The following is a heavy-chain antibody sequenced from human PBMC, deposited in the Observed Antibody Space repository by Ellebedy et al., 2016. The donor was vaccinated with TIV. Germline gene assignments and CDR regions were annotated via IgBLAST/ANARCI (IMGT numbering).Heavy chain of an antibody. J-gene: IGHJ4*02. D-gene: IGHD3-22*01. CDR2: IWFDGSNK. Sequence: PGGSLRLSCAASGFTFSSYGMHWVRQAPGKGLEWVAVIWFDGSNKYYADSVKGRFTISRDNSKNTLYLQMNSLRVEDTAVYYCARDKSRTMIELDYWGQGTLVTVSS. CDR3: ARDKSRTMIELDY. V-gene: IGHV3-33*01. CDR1: GFTFSSYG.